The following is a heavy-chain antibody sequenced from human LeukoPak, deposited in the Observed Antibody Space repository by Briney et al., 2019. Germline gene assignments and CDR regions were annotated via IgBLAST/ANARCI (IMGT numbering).Heavy chain of an antibody. CDR1: GYTFTGYY. CDR3: ARGDSYDYVWGSYRYTHDY. CDR2: INPNSGGT. D-gene: IGHD3-16*02. J-gene: IGHJ4*02. Sequence: AASVTVSCTASGYTFTGYYMHWVRQAPGQGLEWMGRINPNSGGTNYAQKFQGRVTMTRDTSISTAYMELGRLRSDDTAVYYCARGDSYDYVWGSYRYTHDYWGQGTLVTVSS. V-gene: IGHV1-2*06.